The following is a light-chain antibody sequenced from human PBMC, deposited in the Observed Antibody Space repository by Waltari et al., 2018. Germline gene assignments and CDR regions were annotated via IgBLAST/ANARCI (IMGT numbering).Light chain of an antibody. CDR3: NSCTRSTTWV. J-gene: IGLJ3*02. V-gene: IGLV2-14*03. CDR2: DVS. Sequence: QSALTQPASVSGSPGQSITISCTGTTSNYVSLYQQHPDRAPKHLIYDVSKGPSGVSDRFPGSKSGNTASLTISGLQAEDEADYYCNSCTRSTTWVFGGGSKLTVL. CDR1: TSNY.